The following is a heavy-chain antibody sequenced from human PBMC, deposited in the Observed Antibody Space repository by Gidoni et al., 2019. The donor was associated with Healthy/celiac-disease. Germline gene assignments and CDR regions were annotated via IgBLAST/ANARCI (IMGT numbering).Heavy chain of an antibody. CDR2: IYYSGST. CDR3: AREDSNFHFDY. D-gene: IGHD4-4*01. V-gene: IGHV4-61*01. J-gene: IGHJ4*02. Sequence: QVQLQESGPGLVKPSETLSLTCTVSGGSVSSGSYYWSWIRQPPGKGLEWIGYIYYSGSTNYNPSLKSRVTISVDTSKNQFSLKLSSVTAADTAVYYCAREDSNFHFDYWGQGTLVTVSS. CDR1: GGSVSSGSYY.